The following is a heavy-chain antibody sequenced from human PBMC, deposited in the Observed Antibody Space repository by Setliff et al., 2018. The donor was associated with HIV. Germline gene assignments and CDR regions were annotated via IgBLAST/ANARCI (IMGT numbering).Heavy chain of an antibody. CDR2: INPNNGGT. J-gene: IGHJ4*02. V-gene: IGHV1-2*06. CDR3: ARARAITIIGYNFDS. D-gene: IGHD6-25*01. Sequence: ASVKVSCKALTFLVTGYNIHWVRLAPGHGPEWLGRINPNNGGTDYAQKFQGRVTMSLDTSTNTVYLELKGLTSDDTAVYYCARARAITIIGYNFDSWGQGTLVTVPQ. CDR1: TFLVTGYN.